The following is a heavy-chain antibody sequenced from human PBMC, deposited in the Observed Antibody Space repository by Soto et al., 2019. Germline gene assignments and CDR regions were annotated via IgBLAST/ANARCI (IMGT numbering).Heavy chain of an antibody. CDR3: ARDPPTFNGMDV. CDR2: IIPIFGTA. CDR1: GGTFSSYA. Sequence: SVKVSCKASGGTFSSYAISWVRQAPGQGLEWMGGIIPIFGTANYAQKFQGRVTITADESTSTAYMELSSLRSEDTAVYYCARDPPTFNGMDVWGQGTTVTVSS. V-gene: IGHV1-69*13. J-gene: IGHJ6*02.